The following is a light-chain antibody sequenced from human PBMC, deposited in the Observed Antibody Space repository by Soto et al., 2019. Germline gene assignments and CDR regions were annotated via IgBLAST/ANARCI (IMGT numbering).Light chain of an antibody. V-gene: IGLV2-14*01. Sequence: QSVLTQPASVSGSPGQSITISCTGTSSDVGGYNYVSWYQQHPGKAPKLMIYDVSNRPSGVSNRLSGSKSGNTDSMTNSGFQAEDEADYYCSSYTSSSTLDVFGTGTKVTVL. CDR2: DVS. CDR3: SSYTSSSTLDV. CDR1: SSDVGGYNY. J-gene: IGLJ1*01.